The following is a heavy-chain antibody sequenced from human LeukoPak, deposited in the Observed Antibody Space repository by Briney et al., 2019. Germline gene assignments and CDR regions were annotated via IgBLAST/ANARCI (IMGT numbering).Heavy chain of an antibody. CDR3: ASGYSSGWSGDY. V-gene: IGHV1-2*02. D-gene: IGHD6-19*01. J-gene: IGHJ4*02. CDR1: GYTFTDHY. CDR2: INPNSGDT. Sequence: ASVKVSCKTSGYTFTDHYMHWVRQAPGQGLEWMGWINPNSGDTNYGQKFQGRVSMTRDTSISTAYMELNSLRSDDTAVYYCASGYSSGWSGDYWGQGTLVTVSS.